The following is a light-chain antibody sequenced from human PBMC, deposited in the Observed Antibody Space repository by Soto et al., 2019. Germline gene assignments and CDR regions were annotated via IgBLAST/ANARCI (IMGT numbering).Light chain of an antibody. V-gene: IGKV3-11*01. Sequence: EIVLTQSPSTPASLHGDRVTLSCRASQYINTRLAWYQHRPGQAPRLLIYQTSLRAAGIPARFSASGSGTDFTLTISDVQPEDFALYYCHQRQSWPRTFGQGTKVDI. CDR1: QYINTR. J-gene: IGKJ1*01. CDR3: HQRQSWPRT. CDR2: QTS.